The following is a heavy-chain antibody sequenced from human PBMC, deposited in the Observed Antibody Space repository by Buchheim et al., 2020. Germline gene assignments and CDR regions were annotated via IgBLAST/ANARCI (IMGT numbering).Heavy chain of an antibody. CDR2: VYWDDDK. V-gene: IGHV2-5*02. Sequence: QITLKESGPTLVKPTQTLTLTCTFSGLSLRTSGVGVVWIRQPPGKALEWLALVYWDDDKRYSPSLTSRLSITKDTLKNQVVLTMANMDPVDTATYCCAYFQVSGSTSFDYWGQGTL. D-gene: IGHD2-2*01. CDR1: GLSLRTSGVG. CDR3: AYFQVSGSTSFDY. J-gene: IGHJ4*02.